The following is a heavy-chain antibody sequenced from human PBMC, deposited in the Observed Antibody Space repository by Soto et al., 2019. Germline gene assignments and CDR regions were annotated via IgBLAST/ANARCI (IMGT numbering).Heavy chain of an antibody. Sequence: QVQLVQSGAEVKKPGASVKVSCKASGYTFTSYGISWVRQAPGQGLEWMGWISAYNGNTNYAQKLQGRVTMTTDASTSTAYMELRSLRSYDTAVYYCARELGPRKSTYYYFFMDVCGKGTTVTVSS. J-gene: IGHJ6*03. CDR2: ISAYNGNT. D-gene: IGHD1-26*01. CDR3: ARELGPRKSTYYYFFMDV. CDR1: GYTFTSYG. V-gene: IGHV1-18*01.